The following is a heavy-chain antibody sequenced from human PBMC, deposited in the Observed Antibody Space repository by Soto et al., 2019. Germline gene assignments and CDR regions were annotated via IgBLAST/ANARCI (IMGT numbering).Heavy chain of an antibody. Sequence: QLQLHMSGSGLVKPSQTLSLTCTVSGASITYGAYSWSWIRQTPGKGLEWIGYINHLETTFYNPSFESRLTLSIDRTKTQFALSLKSMSAADRAVYFCARGGGFDSFDYWGQGILVTVSS. D-gene: IGHD3-10*01. V-gene: IGHV4-30-2*01. J-gene: IGHJ4*02. CDR1: GASITYGAYS. CDR3: ARGGGFDSFDY. CDR2: INHLETT.